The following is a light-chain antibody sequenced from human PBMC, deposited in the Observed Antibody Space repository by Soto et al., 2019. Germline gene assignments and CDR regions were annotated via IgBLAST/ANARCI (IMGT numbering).Light chain of an antibody. Sequence: IWLTQSPCTLSLSPGERATLSCGASQSVSNNYSAWYQQKPGHAPRLLIYDASNRATGIPARFSGSGSGTDFTLTITRLEHEDFAVYYCQQYVTSSPRTFGQGTKVDIK. V-gene: IGKV3-20*01. CDR2: DAS. J-gene: IGKJ1*01. CDR1: QSVSNNY. CDR3: QQYVTSSPRT.